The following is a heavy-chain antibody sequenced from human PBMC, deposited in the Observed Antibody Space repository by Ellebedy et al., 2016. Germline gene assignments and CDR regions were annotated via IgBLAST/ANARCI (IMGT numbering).Heavy chain of an antibody. Sequence: GSLRLSXAVYGGSFSGYYWSWIRQPPGKGLEWIGEINHSGSTYYNPSLKSRVTISVDRSKNQFSLKLNSVTAADTAVYYCARDPRLGGMDVWGQGTTVTVSS. J-gene: IGHJ6*02. CDR1: GGSFSGYY. CDR3: ARDPRLGGMDV. CDR2: INHSGST. V-gene: IGHV4-34*01. D-gene: IGHD3-16*01.